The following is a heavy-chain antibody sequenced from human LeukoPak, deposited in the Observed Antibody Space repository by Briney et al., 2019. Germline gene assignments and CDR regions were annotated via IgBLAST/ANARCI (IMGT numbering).Heavy chain of an antibody. V-gene: IGHV1-8*03. CDR1: GYTFTGYY. J-gene: IGHJ4*02. CDR2: MNPKSGNS. Sequence: GASVKVSCKASGYTFTGYYIHWVRQAPGQGLEWMGWMNPKSGNSGYAQKFLGRVTITGNTSTSTAYMELSSLRSEDTAVYYCARIGYYDFWAAHAYYFDSWGQGTLVTVSS. D-gene: IGHD3-3*01. CDR3: ARIGYYDFWAAHAYYFDS.